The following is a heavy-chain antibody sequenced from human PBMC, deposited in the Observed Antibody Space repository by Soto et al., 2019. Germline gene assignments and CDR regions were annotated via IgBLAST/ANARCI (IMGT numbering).Heavy chain of an antibody. V-gene: IGHV3-30*18. CDR1: GFTFSNFG. CDR3: AKREILGYCSSSSCPERYYYGLDV. Sequence: VGSLRLSCAASGFTFSNFGMQWVRQAPGKGLEWVASISYDGNIRYYADSVKGRFTISRDNSKNTLYLQMNSLRAEDTAVYYCAKREILGYCSSSSCPERYYYGLDVWGQGTTVTVS. CDR2: ISYDGNIR. J-gene: IGHJ6*02. D-gene: IGHD2-15*01.